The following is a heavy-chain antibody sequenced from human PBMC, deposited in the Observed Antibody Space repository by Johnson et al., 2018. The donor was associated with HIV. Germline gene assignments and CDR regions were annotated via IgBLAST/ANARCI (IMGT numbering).Heavy chain of an antibody. Sequence: QLVESGGGVVQPGRSLRLSCAASGFTFSSYGMHWVRQAPGKGLEWVAIISYDGSNKYYRDSVKGRFTISRDNSKNTLYLQMNSLRAEETAVYYCAKERAYIRTFDIWGQGTLVTVSS. D-gene: IGHD5-18*01. J-gene: IGHJ3*02. CDR1: GFTFSSYG. CDR2: ISYDGSNK. V-gene: IGHV3-30*18. CDR3: AKERAYIRTFDI.